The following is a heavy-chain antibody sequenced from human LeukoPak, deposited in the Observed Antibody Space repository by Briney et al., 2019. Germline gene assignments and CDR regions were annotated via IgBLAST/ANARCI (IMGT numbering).Heavy chain of an antibody. D-gene: IGHD1-26*01. Sequence: SETLSLTCTVSGGSISSYYWSWIRQPPGKGLEWIGYIYYSGSTNYNPSLKSRVTISVDTSKNQFSLKLSSVTAADTAVYCCARYLRVGATDYFDYWGQGTLVTVPS. V-gene: IGHV4-59*08. CDR1: GGSISSYY. J-gene: IGHJ4*02. CDR2: IYYSGST. CDR3: ARYLRVGATDYFDY.